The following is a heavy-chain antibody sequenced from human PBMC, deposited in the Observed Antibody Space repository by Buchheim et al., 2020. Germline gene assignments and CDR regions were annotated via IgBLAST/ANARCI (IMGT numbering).Heavy chain of an antibody. J-gene: IGHJ5*02. V-gene: IGHV3-30*04. CDR2: ISYDGSNK. CDR1: GFTFSSYA. D-gene: IGHD5-12*01. CDR3: ARDGGYGQNWFDP. Sequence: QVQLVESGGGVVQPGRSLRLSCAASGFTFSSYAMHWVRQAPGKGLEWVAVISYDGSNKYYADSVKGRFTISRDNSKNTLYLQMNSLRAEDTAVYYCARDGGYGQNWFDPWGQGTL.